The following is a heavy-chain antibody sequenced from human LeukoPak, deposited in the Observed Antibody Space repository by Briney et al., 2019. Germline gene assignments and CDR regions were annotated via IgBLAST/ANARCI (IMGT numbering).Heavy chain of an antibody. CDR2: INSDGSRT. D-gene: IGHD6-19*01. Sequence: GGSLRLSCAASGFTFSSYAMSWVRQAPGKGLVWVSRINSDGSRTTYADSVKGRFTISRDNAKNTLHLQMNSLRAEDTAVYYCARDVQAGPGYWGQGTLVTVSS. J-gene: IGHJ4*02. CDR1: GFTFSSYA. CDR3: ARDVQAGPGY. V-gene: IGHV3-74*01.